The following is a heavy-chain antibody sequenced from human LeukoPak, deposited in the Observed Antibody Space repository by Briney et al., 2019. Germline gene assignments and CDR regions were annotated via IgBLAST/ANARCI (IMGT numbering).Heavy chain of an antibody. D-gene: IGHD7-27*01. J-gene: IGHJ2*01. V-gene: IGHV3-23*01. CDR3: ARELVSLGTGYFDL. CDR2: ITGSSTWT. CDR1: GFTLGTYG. Sequence: GGSLRLSCEAAGFTLGTYGMTWVRQAPGKGLEWVSGITGSSTWTYYADSVRGRFTISRDNSKNTLHLQMNNLTADDTARYYCARELVSLGTGYFDLWGRGTLVTVSS.